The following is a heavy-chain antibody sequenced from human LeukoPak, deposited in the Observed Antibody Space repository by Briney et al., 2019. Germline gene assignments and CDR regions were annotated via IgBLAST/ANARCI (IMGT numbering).Heavy chain of an antibody. J-gene: IGHJ4*02. Sequence: GGSLRLSCAASGFTFSSYSMNWVRQAPGKGLVWVSRINSDGSSTSYADSVKGRFTISRDNAKNTLYLQMNSLRAEDTAVYYCAREGSDGYYYFDYWGQGTLVTVSS. D-gene: IGHD3-22*01. V-gene: IGHV3-74*01. CDR2: INSDGSST. CDR3: AREGSDGYYYFDY. CDR1: GFTFSSYS.